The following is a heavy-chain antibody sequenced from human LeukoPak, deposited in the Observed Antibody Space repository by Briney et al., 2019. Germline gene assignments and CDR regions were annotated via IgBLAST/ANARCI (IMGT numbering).Heavy chain of an antibody. Sequence: PSETLSLTCAVSGDSINTYSWSWIRQPPGKGLEWIGYIAYTGSTNYNPPLKSRVTISRDTSQNQFSLRLSSMTAADTAVYYCARAGPRRDGHNVDSWGQGTLVTVSS. CDR1: GDSINTYS. J-gene: IGHJ4*02. D-gene: IGHD5-24*01. CDR3: ARAGPRRDGHNVDS. V-gene: IGHV4-59*01. CDR2: IAYTGST.